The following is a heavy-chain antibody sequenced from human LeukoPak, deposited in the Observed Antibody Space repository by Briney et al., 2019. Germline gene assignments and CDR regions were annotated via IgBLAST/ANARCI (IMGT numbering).Heavy chain of an antibody. D-gene: IGHD3-22*01. Sequence: GGSLRLSCAASGFTFSSYAMHWVRQAPGKGLEWVAVISYDGSNKYYADSVKGRFTISRDNSKNTLYLQMNSLRAEDTAVYYCARGYYDSSGSPTGAFDIWGQGTMVTVSS. V-gene: IGHV3-30-3*01. CDR3: ARGYYDSSGSPTGAFDI. J-gene: IGHJ3*02. CDR2: ISYDGSNK. CDR1: GFTFSSYA.